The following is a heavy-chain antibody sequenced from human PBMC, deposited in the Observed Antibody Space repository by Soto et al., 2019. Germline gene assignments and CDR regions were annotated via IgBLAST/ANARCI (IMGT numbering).Heavy chain of an antibody. D-gene: IGHD2-2*01. CDR1: GGTFSSYT. CDR3: SAYCSSTSCYAVVY. V-gene: IGHV1-69*02. CDR2: IIPILGIA. J-gene: IGHJ4*02. Sequence: QVQLVQSGAEVKKPGSSVKVSCKASGGTFSSYTISWVRQAPGQGLEWMGRIIPILGIANYAQKFQGRVTITEDNSTITAYMELSSLRSEATAVYYCSAYCSSTSCYAVVYWGKGTLVTVSS.